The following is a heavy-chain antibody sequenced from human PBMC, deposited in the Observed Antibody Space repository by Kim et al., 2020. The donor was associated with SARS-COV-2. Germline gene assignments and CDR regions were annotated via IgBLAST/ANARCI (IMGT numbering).Heavy chain of an antibody. V-gene: IGHV1-8*01. J-gene: IGHJ6*02. CDR1: GYTFTSYD. CDR3: ARGAGAYCSSTSCYFSYSYYYYGMDV. D-gene: IGHD2-2*01. Sequence: ASVKVSCKASGYTFTSYDINWVRQATGQGLEWMGWMNPNSGNTGYAQKFQGRVTMTRNTSISTAYMELSSLRSEDTAVYYCARGAGAYCSSTSCYFSYSYYYYGMDVWGQGTTVTVSS. CDR2: MNPNSGNT.